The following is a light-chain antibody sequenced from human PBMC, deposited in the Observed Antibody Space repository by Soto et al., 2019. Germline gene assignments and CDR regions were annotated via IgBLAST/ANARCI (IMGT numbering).Light chain of an antibody. CDR1: QSFNSIY. CDR3: QQSYSTSWT. Sequence: EIVLTQSPGTLSLSPGERATLSCRASQSFNSIYLAWYQQKPGQAPRLLIYGASSRATGIPDRFSGSGSGTDFTLTISRLEPEDFATYYCQQSYSTSWTFGQGSKV. CDR2: GAS. J-gene: IGKJ1*01. V-gene: IGKV3-20*01.